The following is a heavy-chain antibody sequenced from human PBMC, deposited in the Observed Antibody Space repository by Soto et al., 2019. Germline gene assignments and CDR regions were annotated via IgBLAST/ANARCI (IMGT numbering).Heavy chain of an antibody. V-gene: IGHV2-70*04. CDR3: ARMRSDYDSSGLDY. CDR2: IDWDEDR. J-gene: IGHJ4*02. CDR1: GFSLSTSGMR. Sequence: SGPTLVNPTETLTLTCTFSGFSLSTSGMRVSWIRQAPGKALEWLARIDWDEDRFYSTSLKTRLTISKDTSKNQVVLTMTKMDPVDTATYYCARMRSDYDSSGLDYWGQGILGTVS. D-gene: IGHD3-22*01.